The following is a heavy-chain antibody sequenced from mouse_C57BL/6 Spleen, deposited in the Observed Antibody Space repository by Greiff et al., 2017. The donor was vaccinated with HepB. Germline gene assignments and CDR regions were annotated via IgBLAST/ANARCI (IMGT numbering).Heavy chain of an antibody. CDR3: ARDLYPYYAMDD. CDR2: INYDGSST. J-gene: IGHJ4*01. D-gene: IGHD2-1*01. V-gene: IGHV5-16*01. CDR1: GFTFSDYY. Sequence: EVKLVESEGGLVQPGSSMKLSCTASGFTFSDYYMAWVRQVPEKGLEWVANINYDGSSTYYLDSLKSRFIISRDNAKNILYLQMSSLKSEDTATYYCARDLYPYYAMDDWGQGTSVTVSS.